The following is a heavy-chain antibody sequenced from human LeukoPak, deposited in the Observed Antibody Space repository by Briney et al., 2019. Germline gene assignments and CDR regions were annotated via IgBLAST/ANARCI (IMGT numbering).Heavy chain of an antibody. D-gene: IGHD4-23*01. CDR1: GFNFNYFA. J-gene: IGHJ4*02. CDR2: IGDSGSGG. CDR3: SRLKYGGNSGYHFDY. Sequence: GGSLRLSCSASGFNFNYFAMSWVRQAPGNRLDWVSTIGDSGSGGSYADSVRGRFTISRDNSKNMVYLQMHSLRVDDSAVYYCSRLKYGGNSGYHFDYWGQGTLVTVSS. V-gene: IGHV3-23*01.